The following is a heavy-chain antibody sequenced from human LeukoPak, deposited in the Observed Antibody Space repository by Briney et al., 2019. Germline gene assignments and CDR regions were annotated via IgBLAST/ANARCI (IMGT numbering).Heavy chain of an antibody. CDR1: GFTFSSYS. Sequence: GGSLRLSCAASGFTFSSYSMNWVRQAPGKGLEWVSSISSSSNYIYYADSVKGRFTISRDNSKNTLYLQMNSLRAEDTAIYYCANGWGSGHDWDYWGQGTLVTVSS. J-gene: IGHJ4*02. CDR2: ISSSSNYI. D-gene: IGHD5-12*01. CDR3: ANGWGSGHDWDY. V-gene: IGHV3-21*04.